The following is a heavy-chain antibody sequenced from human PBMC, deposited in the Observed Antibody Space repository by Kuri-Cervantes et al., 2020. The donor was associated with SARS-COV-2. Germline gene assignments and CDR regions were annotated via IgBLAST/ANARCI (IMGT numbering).Heavy chain of an antibody. CDR2: IYHTGSP. CDR1: GGSVSDRNSY. CDR3: ARSPYDFWSGSWG. D-gene: IGHD3-3*01. J-gene: IGHJ4*02. V-gene: IGHV4-61*01. Sequence: GSLRLSCTVSGGSVSDRNSYWTWIRQSPGKGLEWIGYIYHTGSPTYSPSFKSRVTISLDKPKNQFSLRLTSVTAADTAVYYCARSPYDFWSGSWGWGQGTLVTVSS.